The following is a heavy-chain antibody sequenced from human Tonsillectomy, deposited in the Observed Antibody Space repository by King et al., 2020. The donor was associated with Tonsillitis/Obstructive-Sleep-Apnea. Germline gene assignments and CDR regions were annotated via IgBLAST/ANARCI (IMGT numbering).Heavy chain of an antibody. V-gene: IGHV1-18*01. J-gene: IGHJ4*02. D-gene: IGHD3-3*01. CDR3: ARVVGIGVVGYFDY. CDR2: ISPYNGNT. Sequence: VQLVQSGAEVKKPGASVKVSCKASGYTFRSYDINWVRQAPGQGLEWMGWISPYNGNTNYAQNLQGRVTMTTETSTSTAYMELRSLRSDDTAVYCCARVVGIGVVGYFDYWGEGTLVTVSS. CDR1: GYTFRSYD.